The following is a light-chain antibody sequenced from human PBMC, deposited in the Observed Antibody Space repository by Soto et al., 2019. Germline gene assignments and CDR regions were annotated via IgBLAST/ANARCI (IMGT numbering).Light chain of an antibody. CDR1: QSVSSSY. V-gene: IGKV3-20*01. CDR3: QQYGSSPTT. CDR2: GAA. Sequence: EIVLTQSPGTLSLSPGERATLSCRASQSVSSSYLAWYQQKPGQAPRLLIYGAASKATGIPDRFSGSASGTDFTLTISRLESEDFAVYSCQQYGSSPTTFGQGTRLEIK. J-gene: IGKJ5*01.